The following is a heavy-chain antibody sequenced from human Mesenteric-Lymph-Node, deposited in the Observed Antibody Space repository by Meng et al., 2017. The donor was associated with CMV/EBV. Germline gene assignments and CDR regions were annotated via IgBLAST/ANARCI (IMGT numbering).Heavy chain of an antibody. V-gene: IGHV1-2*02. Sequence: ASVKVSCKASGYTFTAHYIHWVRQAPGQGLEWMGWINPHSAGTKYAQKFQGRVTMTRDTSISTAYMELSRLRSDDTAVYYCARSMYYGSGSYYYYFDYWGQGTLVTVSS. CDR3: ARSMYYGSGSYYYYFDY. CDR1: GYTFTAHY. CDR2: INPHSAGT. D-gene: IGHD3-10*01. J-gene: IGHJ4*02.